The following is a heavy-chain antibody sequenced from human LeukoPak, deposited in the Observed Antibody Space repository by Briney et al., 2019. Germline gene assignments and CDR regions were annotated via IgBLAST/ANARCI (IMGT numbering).Heavy chain of an antibody. CDR3: ARGLVRRPFDY. CDR2: INHSGST. Sequence: SETLSLTCAVYGGSFSGYYWSWIRQPPGKGLEWIGEINHSGSTNYNPSLKSRVTISVDTSKNQFSLKLGSVTAADTAVYYCARGLVRRPFDYWGQGTLVTVSS. J-gene: IGHJ4*02. V-gene: IGHV4-34*01. CDR1: GGSFSGYY.